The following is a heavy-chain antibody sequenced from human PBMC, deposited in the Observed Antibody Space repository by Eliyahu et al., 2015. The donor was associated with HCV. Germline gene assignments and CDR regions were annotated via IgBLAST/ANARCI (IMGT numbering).Heavy chain of an antibody. CDR2: ISSSSSYI. Sequence: EVQLVESGGGLVKPGGSLRLSCAASGFTFSSYSMNWVRQAPGKGLEWVSSISSSSSYIYYADSVKGRFTISRDNAKNSLYLQMNSLRAEDTAVYYCARDDLYIDYYDSSGYPTDYFDYWGQGTLVTVSS. CDR1: GFTFSSYS. D-gene: IGHD3-22*01. J-gene: IGHJ4*02. CDR3: ARDDLYIDYYDSSGYPTDYFDY. V-gene: IGHV3-21*01.